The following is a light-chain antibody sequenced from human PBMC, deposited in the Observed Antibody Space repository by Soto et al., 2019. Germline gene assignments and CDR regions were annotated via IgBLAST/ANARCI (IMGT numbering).Light chain of an antibody. CDR1: QSVSNNY. Sequence: EIVMTQSPGTLSLSPVEGATLSWSASQSVSNNYLAWYQQKPGQAPTLLMSGASNRASGVPVRFSGSGSGTDFTLTITRLEPEDFALYYCQQYGGSPITFGLGTRLEIK. CDR3: QQYGGSPIT. V-gene: IGKV3-20*01. J-gene: IGKJ5*01. CDR2: GAS.